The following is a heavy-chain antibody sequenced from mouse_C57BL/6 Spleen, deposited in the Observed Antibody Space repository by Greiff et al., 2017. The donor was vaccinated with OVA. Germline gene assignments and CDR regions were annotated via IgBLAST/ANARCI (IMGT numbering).Heavy chain of an antibody. Sequence: QVQLQQPGAELVMPGASVKLSCKASGYTFTSYWMHWVKQRPGQGLEWIGEIDPSDSYTNYNQKFKGKSTLTVDKSSSTAYMQLSRLTSEDSAVYYYESLGQGFAYWGQGTLVTVSA. D-gene: IGHD3-3*01. CDR3: ESLGQGFAY. CDR1: GYTFTSYW. V-gene: IGHV1-69*01. J-gene: IGHJ3*01. CDR2: IDPSDSYT.